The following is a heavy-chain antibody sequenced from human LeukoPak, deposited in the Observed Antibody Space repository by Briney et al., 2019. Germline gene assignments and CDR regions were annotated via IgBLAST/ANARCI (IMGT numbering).Heavy chain of an antibody. Sequence: RASVKVSCKTSGYTFTSYGISWVRQAPGQGLEWMGWISAYNGDTKYGQSFQGRVTMTTDTSTNTAYMDLRSLSSDDTAVYYCGRVDMATTKDYWGQGTLVTVSS. CDR3: GRVDMATTKDY. CDR1: GYTFTSYG. V-gene: IGHV1-18*01. J-gene: IGHJ4*02. D-gene: IGHD5-24*01. CDR2: ISAYNGDT.